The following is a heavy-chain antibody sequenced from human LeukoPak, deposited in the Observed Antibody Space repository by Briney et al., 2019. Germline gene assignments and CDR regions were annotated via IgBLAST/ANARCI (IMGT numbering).Heavy chain of an antibody. CDR2: INPNSGGT. Sequence: ASVKVSYKASGYTFTGYYMHWVRQAPGQGLEWMGWINPNSGGTNYAQKFQGRVTMTRDTSISTAHMELSRLRSDDTAVYYCAREGDRITMIVVVNRFDYWGQGTLVTVSS. CDR3: AREGDRITMIVVVNRFDY. D-gene: IGHD3-22*01. J-gene: IGHJ4*02. CDR1: GYTFTGYY. V-gene: IGHV1-2*02.